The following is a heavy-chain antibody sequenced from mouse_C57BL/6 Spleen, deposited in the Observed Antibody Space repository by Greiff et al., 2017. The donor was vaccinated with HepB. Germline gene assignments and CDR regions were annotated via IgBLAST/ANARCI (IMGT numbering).Heavy chain of an antibody. Sequence: QVQLQQSGPELVKPGASVKISCKASGYAFSSSWMNWVKQRPGKGLEWIGRIYPGDGDTNYNGKFKGKATLTADKSSSTAYMQLSSLTSEDSAVYFCARDPHYYGSSSAWFAYWGQGTLVTVSA. V-gene: IGHV1-82*01. J-gene: IGHJ3*01. D-gene: IGHD1-1*01. CDR2: IYPGDGDT. CDR3: ARDPHYYGSSSAWFAY. CDR1: GYAFSSSW.